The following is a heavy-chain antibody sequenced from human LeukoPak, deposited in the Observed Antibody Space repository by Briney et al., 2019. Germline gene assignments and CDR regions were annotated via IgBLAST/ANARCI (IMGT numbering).Heavy chain of an antibody. D-gene: IGHD3-3*01. CDR2: MSGSGGST. J-gene: IGHJ4*02. Sequence: GGSLRLSCAASKFTFSDSYMTWIRQAPGKGLEWVSAMSGSGGSTYYADSVKGRFTISRDNSKNTLYLQMNSLRAEDTAIYYCARDERLLSFLKWGQGTLVTVSS. V-gene: IGHV3-23*01. CDR3: ARDERLLSFLK. CDR1: KFTFSDSY.